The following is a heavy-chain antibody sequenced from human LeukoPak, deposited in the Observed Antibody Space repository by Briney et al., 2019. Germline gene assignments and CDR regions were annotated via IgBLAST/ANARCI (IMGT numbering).Heavy chain of an antibody. Sequence: ASVKVSCKASGGTFSSYAISWVRQAPGQGLEWMGWINTYNGHTDYAQQLQGRVTVTTDTSTSTAYMELRSLRSDDAAVYYCARALYGSGTYSFDYWGQGTLVTVSS. V-gene: IGHV1-18*01. J-gene: IGHJ4*02. CDR1: GGTFSSYA. CDR2: INTYNGHT. CDR3: ARALYGSGTYSFDY. D-gene: IGHD3-10*01.